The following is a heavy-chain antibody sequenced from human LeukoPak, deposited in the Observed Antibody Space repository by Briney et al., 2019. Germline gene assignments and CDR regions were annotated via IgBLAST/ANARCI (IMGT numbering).Heavy chain of an antibody. CDR1: GFTFSSYG. V-gene: IGHV3-33*06. J-gene: IGHJ5*02. CDR3: AKGIVGATNWFDP. D-gene: IGHD1-26*01. CDR2: IWYDGSNK. Sequence: GGSLRLSCAASGFTFSSYGMHWVRQAPGKGLEWVAVIWYDGSNKYYADSVKGRFTISRDNSKNTLHLQMNSLRAEDTAVYYCAKGIVGATNWFDPWGQGTLVTVSS.